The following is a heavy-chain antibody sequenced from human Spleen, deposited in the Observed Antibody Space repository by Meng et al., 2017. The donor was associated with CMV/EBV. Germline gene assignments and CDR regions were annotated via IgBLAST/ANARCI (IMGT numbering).Heavy chain of an antibody. Sequence: SVKVSCKASGGTFSSYAISWVRQAPGQGLEWMGGIIPIFGTANYAQKIQGRVTITTDESTSTAYMELSSLRTEDTAVYYCASGYDFWSGYTPRNGMDVWGQGTTVTVSS. V-gene: IGHV1-69*05. CDR2: IIPIFGTA. CDR1: GGTFSSYA. CDR3: ASGYDFWSGYTPRNGMDV. J-gene: IGHJ6*02. D-gene: IGHD3-3*01.